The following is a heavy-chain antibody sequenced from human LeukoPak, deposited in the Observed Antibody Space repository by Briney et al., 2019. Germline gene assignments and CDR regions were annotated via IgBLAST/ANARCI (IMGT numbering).Heavy chain of an antibody. V-gene: IGHV1-2*02. CDR2: INPNSGGT. CDR1: GYTFTGYY. CDR3: ARGSVLMVYVGQNWFDP. J-gene: IGHJ5*02. Sequence: GASVKVSCKASGYTFTGYYMHWVRQAPGQGLEWMGWINPNSGGTNYAQKFQGRVTMTRDTSISTAYMELSGLRSDDTAVYYCARGSVLMVYVGQNWFDPWGQGTLVTVSS. D-gene: IGHD2-8*01.